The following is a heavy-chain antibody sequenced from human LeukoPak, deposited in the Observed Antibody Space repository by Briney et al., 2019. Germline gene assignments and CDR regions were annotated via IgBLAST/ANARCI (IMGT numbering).Heavy chain of an antibody. CDR2: ISGSGGRT. J-gene: IGHJ5*02. V-gene: IGHV3-23*01. Sequence: VGSLRLSCAASGFTLSSYAMSWVRQAPGKGLEWVSAISGSGGRTYYADSVKGRFTISRDNSKNTLYLQMNSLRAEDTAVYYCAKSLYGSGTNWFDPWGQGTLVTVSS. CDR3: AKSLYGSGTNWFDP. CDR1: GFTLSSYA. D-gene: IGHD3-10*01.